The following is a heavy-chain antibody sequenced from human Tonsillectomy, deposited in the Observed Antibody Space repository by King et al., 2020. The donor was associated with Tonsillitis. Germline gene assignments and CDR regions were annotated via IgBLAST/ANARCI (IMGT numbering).Heavy chain of an antibody. CDR2: ISSSNNCI. J-gene: IGHJ4*02. V-gene: IGHV3-21*01. Sequence: VQLVESGGGLVKPGGSLRLSCAASGFTFSSYNMNWVRQAPGKGLEWVSSISSSNNCIYYADSVKSRFTISRDNAKNSLYLQMNSLRAEDTAIYYCARGGAYSSSWYGYWGQGTLVTVSS. D-gene: IGHD6-13*01. CDR3: ARGGAYSSSWYGY. CDR1: GFTFSSYN.